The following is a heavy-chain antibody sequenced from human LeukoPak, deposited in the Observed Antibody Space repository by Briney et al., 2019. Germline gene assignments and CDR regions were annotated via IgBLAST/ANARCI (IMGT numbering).Heavy chain of an antibody. CDR2: IYHSGST. CDR3: ARGGFYCGGDCYVDY. V-gene: IGHV4-38-2*01. D-gene: IGHD2-21*02. Sequence: SETLSLTCAVSGDSISSGHYWGWIRQPPGKRLEWIGNIYHSGSTFYNPSLKSRVTISVDTSKNQFSLRLSSVTAADTAVYYCARGGFYCGGDCYVDYWGQGTLVTVSS. J-gene: IGHJ4*02. CDR1: GDSISSGHY.